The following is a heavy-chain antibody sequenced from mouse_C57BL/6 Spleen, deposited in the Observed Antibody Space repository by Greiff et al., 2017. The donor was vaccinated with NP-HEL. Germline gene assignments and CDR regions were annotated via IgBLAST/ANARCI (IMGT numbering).Heavy chain of an antibody. D-gene: IGHD1-1*01. V-gene: IGHV1-39*01. CDR2: INPNYGPT. CDR3: TRDGSRAPFAY. CDR1: GYSFTDYN. J-gene: IGHJ3*01. Sequence: VHVKQSGPELVKPGASVKISCKASGYSFTDYNMNWVKQSNGKSLEWIGVINPNYGPTSYHQQFKGKATLTVDQSSSTAYMQLNSLASEDSAVYFCTRDGSRAPFAYWGQGTLVTVSA.